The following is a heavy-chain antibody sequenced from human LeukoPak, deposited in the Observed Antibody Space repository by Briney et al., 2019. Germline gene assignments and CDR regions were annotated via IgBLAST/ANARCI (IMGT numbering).Heavy chain of an antibody. J-gene: IGHJ4*02. Sequence: PGGSLRLSCAASGFTLSDYDMHWVRHATGKGLEWASAIGTAGDTYYTGSVKGRFTISRENAKNSLYLQMNSLRAGDTAVYYCARVAKERVGGVYYFDYWGQGTLVTVSS. D-gene: IGHD1-1*01. CDR3: ARVAKERVGGVYYFDY. V-gene: IGHV3-13*01. CDR1: GFTLSDYD. CDR2: IGTAGDT.